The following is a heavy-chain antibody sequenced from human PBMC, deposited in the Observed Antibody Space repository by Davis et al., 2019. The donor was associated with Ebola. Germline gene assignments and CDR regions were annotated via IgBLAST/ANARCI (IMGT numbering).Heavy chain of an antibody. CDR1: GFTFSTYA. D-gene: IGHD1-26*01. J-gene: IGHJ4*02. CDR3: AKRGGSYSYYFDY. Sequence: PGGSLRLSCAASGFTFSTYAMSWVRQAPGKGLEWVSAISGSGAGTYYADSVKGRFTISRDNSKNTLYLQMNSLRAEDTAIYYCAKRGGSYSYYFDYWGQGTLVTVSS. V-gene: IGHV3-23*01. CDR2: ISGSGAGT.